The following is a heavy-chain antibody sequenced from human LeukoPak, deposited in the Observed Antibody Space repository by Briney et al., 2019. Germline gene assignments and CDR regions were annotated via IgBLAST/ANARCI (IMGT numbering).Heavy chain of an antibody. J-gene: IGHJ6*04. CDR3: AADYDYYGSGSYYGNYYYGMDV. Sequence: GASVKVSCKASGFTFTSFAVQWVRQARGQRLEWIGWIVVGSGNTNYAQKFQERVTITRDMSTSTAYMELSSLRSEDTAVYYCAADYDYYGSGSYYGNYYYGMDVWGKGTTVTVSS. CDR2: IVVGSGNT. D-gene: IGHD3-10*01. CDR1: GFTFTSFA. V-gene: IGHV1-58*01.